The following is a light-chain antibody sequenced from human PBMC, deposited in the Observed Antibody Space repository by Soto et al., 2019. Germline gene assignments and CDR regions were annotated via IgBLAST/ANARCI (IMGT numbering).Light chain of an antibody. CDR2: GVS. J-gene: IGLJ1*01. CDR1: SSDVGGYNY. Sequence: QSVLTQPASVSGSPGQSITISCTGTSSDVGGYNYVSWYQQHPGKAPKLMIYGVSNWPSGVSNRFSGSKSGNTASLTISGLQAEDEADYYCSSYTSSSTYVFGTGTQLTVL. V-gene: IGLV2-14*01. CDR3: SSYTSSSTYV.